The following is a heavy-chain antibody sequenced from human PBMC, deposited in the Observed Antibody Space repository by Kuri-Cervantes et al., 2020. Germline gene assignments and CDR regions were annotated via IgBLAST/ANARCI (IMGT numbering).Heavy chain of an antibody. Sequence: GESLKISCAASGFTFSNYAMHWVRQAPGKGLEWVALISYDGSNKYYTDSVKGRFTISRDNSKSALFLQMNSLRAEDTAVYYCATGGGSGSYALDYWGQGTLVTVSS. CDR2: ISYDGSNK. CDR1: GFTFSNYA. J-gene: IGHJ4*02. D-gene: IGHD3-10*01. CDR3: ATGGGSGSYALDY. V-gene: IGHV3-30-3*01.